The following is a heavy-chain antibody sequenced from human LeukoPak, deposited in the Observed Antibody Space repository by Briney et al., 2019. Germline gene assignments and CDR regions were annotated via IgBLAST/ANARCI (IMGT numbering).Heavy chain of an antibody. CDR2: INPNSGAT. D-gene: IGHD3-9*01. J-gene: IGHJ4*02. V-gene: IGHV1-2*02. Sequence: ASVKVSCKASGYTFTGYYLHWMRQAPGQGLEWMGWINPNSGATDYAQNSQGRVTMARDTSITTAYMELSSLRSDDTAVYYCARGLSETGISDWGQGTLVTVSS. CDR1: GYTFTGYY. CDR3: ARGLSETGISD.